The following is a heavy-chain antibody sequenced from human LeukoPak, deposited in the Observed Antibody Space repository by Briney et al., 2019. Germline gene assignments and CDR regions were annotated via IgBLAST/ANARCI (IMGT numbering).Heavy chain of an antibody. CDR1: GFSCSIYW. Sequence: SGGSLRLSCAASGFSCSIYWMSWVRQAPGKGLEWVASLKQDGSEKYYVDSVEGRFTISRDNAKNSLSLQMNSLRAEDTAVYYCARWVSGWDVWGQGTTVTVSS. J-gene: IGHJ6*02. V-gene: IGHV3-7*05. CDR3: ARWVSGWDV. CDR2: LKQDGSEK.